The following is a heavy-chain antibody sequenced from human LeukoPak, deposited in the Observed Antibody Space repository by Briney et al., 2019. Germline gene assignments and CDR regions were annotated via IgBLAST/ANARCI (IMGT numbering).Heavy chain of an antibody. Sequence: EASVKVSCKASGYTFTAYYMHWVRQAPGQGLEWMGWINPNSGGTNYAQKFQGRVTMTRDTSISTAYMELSRLRSDDTAVYYCARLVVAQHNWFDPWGQGTLVTVSS. CDR1: GYTFTAYY. J-gene: IGHJ5*02. CDR2: INPNSGGT. CDR3: ARLVVAQHNWFDP. D-gene: IGHD3-22*01. V-gene: IGHV1-2*02.